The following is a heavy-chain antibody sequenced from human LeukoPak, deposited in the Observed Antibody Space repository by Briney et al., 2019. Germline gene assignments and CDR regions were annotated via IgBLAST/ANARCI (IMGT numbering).Heavy chain of an antibody. Sequence: SETLSLTCTVSGGSISSGSYYWSWIRQPAGKGLEWIGRIYTSGSTNYNPSLKSRVTISVDTSKNQFSLKLSSVTAADTAVYYCARQYSGYLRNWFDPWGQGTLVTVSS. CDR1: GGSISSGSYY. D-gene: IGHD5-12*01. CDR3: ARQYSGYLRNWFDP. CDR2: IYTSGST. V-gene: IGHV4-61*02. J-gene: IGHJ5*02.